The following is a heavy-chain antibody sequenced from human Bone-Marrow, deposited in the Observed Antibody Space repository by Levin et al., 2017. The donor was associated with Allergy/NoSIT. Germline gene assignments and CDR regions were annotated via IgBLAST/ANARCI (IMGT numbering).Heavy chain of an antibody. D-gene: IGHD2-21*02. J-gene: IGHJ4*02. Sequence: GASVKVSCKASGYTFTSYGISWVRQAPGQGLEWMGWISAYNGNTNYAQKLQGRVTMTTDTSTSTAYMELRSLRSDDTAVYYCARGRTTPTDHCGGDCLSDYWGQGTLVTVSS. CDR3: ARGRTTPTDHCGGDCLSDY. V-gene: IGHV1-18*01. CDR2: ISAYNGNT. CDR1: GYTFTSYG.